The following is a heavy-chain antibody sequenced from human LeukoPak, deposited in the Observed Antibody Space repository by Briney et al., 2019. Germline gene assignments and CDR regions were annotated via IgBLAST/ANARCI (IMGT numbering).Heavy chain of an antibody. J-gene: IGHJ5*02. CDR3: TRDCITIFGPAGYNWFDP. V-gene: IGHV3-49*04. D-gene: IGHD3-3*01. CDR1: GFTFGDYA. Sequence: GGSLRLSCTAYGFTFGDYAMSWVRQAPGKGLEWVGFIRSKAYGGTTEYAASVKGRFTISRDDSKSIDNLQMNSLKTEDTAVYYCTRDCITIFGPAGYNWFDPWGQGTLVTVSS. CDR2: IRSKAYGGTT.